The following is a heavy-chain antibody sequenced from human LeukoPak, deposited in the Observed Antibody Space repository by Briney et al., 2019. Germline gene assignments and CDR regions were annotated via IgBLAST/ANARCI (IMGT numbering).Heavy chain of an antibody. CDR2: IYYSGST. V-gene: IGHV4-39*01. D-gene: IGHD5-24*01. CDR1: GGSISSSSYY. Sequence: PSETLSLTCTVSGGSISSSSYYWGWIRQPPGKGLEWIGSIYYSGSTYYNPSLKSRVTISVDTSKNQFSLKLSSVTAADTAVYYCARHPVEIATIGEVYYYYYGMDVWGQGTTVTVSS. CDR3: ARHPVEIATIGEVYYYYYGMDV. J-gene: IGHJ6*02.